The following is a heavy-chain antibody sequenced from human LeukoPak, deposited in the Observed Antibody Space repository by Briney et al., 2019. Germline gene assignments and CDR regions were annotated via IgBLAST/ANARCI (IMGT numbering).Heavy chain of an antibody. CDR2: TRGSGSGM. D-gene: IGHD7-27*01. CDR3: ARDDNWGFDY. Sequence: KTGGSLRLSCAASGFPFSDYSMNWVRQAPGKGLEWVANTRGSGSGMGSGNYYAGAVKGRFTISRDNAKNSLYLQMNSLRAEDTAFYYCARDDNWGFDYWGQGALVTVSS. CDR1: GFPFSDYS. J-gene: IGHJ4*02. V-gene: IGHV3-21*05.